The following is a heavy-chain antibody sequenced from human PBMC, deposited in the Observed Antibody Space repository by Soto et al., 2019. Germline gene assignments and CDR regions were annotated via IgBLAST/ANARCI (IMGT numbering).Heavy chain of an antibody. CDR3: ARDRLVGDIVPAAIRWFDP. CDR2: IYYSGST. J-gene: IGHJ5*02. D-gene: IGHD2-2*01. CDR1: GGSISSGDYY. V-gene: IGHV4-30-4*01. Sequence: PSETLSLTCTVSGGSISSGDYYWSWIRQPPGKGLEWIGYIYYSGSTYYNPSLKSRVTISVDTSKNQFSLKLSSVTAADTAVYYCARDRLVGDIVPAAIRWFDPWGQGTLVTVSS.